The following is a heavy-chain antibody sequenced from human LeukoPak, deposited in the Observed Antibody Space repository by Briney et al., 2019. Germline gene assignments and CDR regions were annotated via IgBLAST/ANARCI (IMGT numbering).Heavy chain of an antibody. CDR3: ALTYYYDSSGYYFDY. V-gene: IGHV4-30-4*01. J-gene: IGHJ4*02. CDR1: GGSISSGDYY. D-gene: IGHD3-22*01. Sequence: SETLSLTCTISGGSISSGDYYWSWIRQPPGKGLEWIGYIYYSGSTYYNPSLKSRVTISVDTSKNQFSLKLSSVTAADTAVYYCALTYYYDSSGYYFDYWGQGTLVTVSS. CDR2: IYYSGST.